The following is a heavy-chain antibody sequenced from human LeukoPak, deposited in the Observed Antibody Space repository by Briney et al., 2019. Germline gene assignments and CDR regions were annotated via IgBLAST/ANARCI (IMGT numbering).Heavy chain of an antibody. CDR2: IYTSGST. Sequence: PSETLSLTCTVSGGSISSYYWSWIRQPAGKGLEWIGRIYTSGSTNYNPSLKSRATMSVDTSKNQFSLKLSSVTAADTAVYYCARAITIFGVVIIDYWGQGTLVTVSS. CDR1: GGSISSYY. CDR3: ARAITIFGVVIIDY. J-gene: IGHJ4*02. D-gene: IGHD3-3*01. V-gene: IGHV4-4*07.